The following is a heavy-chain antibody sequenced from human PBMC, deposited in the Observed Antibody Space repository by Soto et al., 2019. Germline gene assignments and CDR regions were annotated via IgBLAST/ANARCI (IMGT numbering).Heavy chain of an antibody. Sequence: EVQLVESGGGLIQPGGSLRLSCAASGFTVSSNYMSWVRQAPGKGLEWDSVIYSGGSTYYADSAKGRFTISRDNSKNTLYLQMNSLRAEDTAVYYCAGTRAGAYSSSWTDAFDIWGQGTMVTVSS. CDR1: GFTVSSNY. CDR2: IYSGGST. J-gene: IGHJ3*02. CDR3: AGTRAGAYSSSWTDAFDI. D-gene: IGHD6-13*01. V-gene: IGHV3-53*01.